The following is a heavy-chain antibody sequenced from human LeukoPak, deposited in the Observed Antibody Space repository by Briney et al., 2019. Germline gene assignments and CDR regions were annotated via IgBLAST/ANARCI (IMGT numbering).Heavy chain of an antibody. D-gene: IGHD3-22*01. J-gene: IGHJ4*02. CDR3: ARRDQYYYDSSGYYLFDY. CDR1: GGSISSHY. Sequence: SETLSLTCTVSGGSISSHYWSWIRQPPGKGLEWIGYIYYSGSTNYNPSLKSRVTISVDTSKNQFSLKLSSVTAADTAVYYCARRDQYYYDSSGYYLFDYWGQGTLVTVSS. V-gene: IGHV4-59*11. CDR2: IYYSGST.